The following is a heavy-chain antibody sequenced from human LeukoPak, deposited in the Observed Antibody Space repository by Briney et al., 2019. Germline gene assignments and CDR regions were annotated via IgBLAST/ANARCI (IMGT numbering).Heavy chain of an antibody. CDR2: INPNSGGT. V-gene: IGHV1-2*02. J-gene: IGHJ4*02. CDR3: ARDRDYGDSFDY. D-gene: IGHD4-17*01. CDR1: GYTFTGYY. Sequence: GASAKVSCKASGYTFTGYYMHWVRQAPGQGLEWMGWINPNSGGTNYAQKFQGRVTMTRDTSISTAYMELSRLRSDDTAVYYCARDRDYGDSFDYWGQGTLVTASS.